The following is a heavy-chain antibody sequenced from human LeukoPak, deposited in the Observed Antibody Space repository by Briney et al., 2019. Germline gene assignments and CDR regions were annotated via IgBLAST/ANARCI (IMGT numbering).Heavy chain of an antibody. D-gene: IGHD3-22*01. CDR3: ARAHYYDSSGPYMDV. CDR1: VYTHCSYS. CDR2: FSSSSSTI. J-gene: IGHJ6*03. V-gene: IGHV3-48*04. Sequence: GGSLRLSCAPSVYTHCSYSIICVRHAPGEGVEWVSYFSSSSSTIYYADSVKGRFTISRDNAKNSLYLQMNSLRAEDTAVYYCARAHYYDSSGPYMDVWGKGTTVTVSS.